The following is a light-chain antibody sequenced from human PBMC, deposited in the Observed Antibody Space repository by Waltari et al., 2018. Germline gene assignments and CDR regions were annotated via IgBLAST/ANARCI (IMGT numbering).Light chain of an antibody. J-gene: IGKJ4*01. CDR1: RSIRSY. CDR2: EAS. V-gene: IGKV1-5*03. Sequence: DIQLTQSPSTLSASVGDRVTITCRASRSIRSYMAWYQQKPGKAPKLLIPEASTLETGVPSTFSGSESGTEFTLTISSLQPDDVATYYCQQYSTNSLTFGGGTKVEIK. CDR3: QQYSTNSLT.